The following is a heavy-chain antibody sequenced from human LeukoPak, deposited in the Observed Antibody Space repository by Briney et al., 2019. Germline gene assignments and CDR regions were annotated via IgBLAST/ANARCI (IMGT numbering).Heavy chain of an antibody. D-gene: IGHD1-1*01. J-gene: IGHJ4*02. V-gene: IGHV3-23*01. CDR1: GFTFSSYV. Sequence: PGGSLRLSCAASGFTFSSYVMSWVRQAPGKGLEWVSAIGGYSLTVYNAQSLKGRFTVSRDNSKNTLYLQVTDLRVDDTAVYYCAKGLHNTTPREIDYWGQGTLVTVSS. CDR3: AKGLHNTTPREIDY. CDR2: IGGYSLTV.